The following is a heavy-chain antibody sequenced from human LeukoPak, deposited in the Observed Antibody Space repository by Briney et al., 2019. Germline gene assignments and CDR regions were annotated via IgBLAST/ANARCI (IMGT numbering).Heavy chain of an antibody. Sequence: PSETLSLTCTVSGGSISSYYWSWIRQPPGKGLECIGYIYYSGSTDYNPSLKSRVTISVDTSKNQFSLKLSSVTAADTAVYYCARAEHIAAAPEDWGQGTLVTVSS. CDR3: ARAEHIAAAPED. CDR1: GGSISSYY. J-gene: IGHJ4*02. D-gene: IGHD6-13*01. CDR2: IYYSGST. V-gene: IGHV4-59*01.